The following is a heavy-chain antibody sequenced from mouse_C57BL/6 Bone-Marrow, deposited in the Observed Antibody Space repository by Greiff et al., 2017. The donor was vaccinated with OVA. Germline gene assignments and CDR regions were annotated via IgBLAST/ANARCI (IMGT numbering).Heavy chain of an antibody. D-gene: IGHD3-1*01. V-gene: IGHV1-69*01. CDR1: GYTFTSYW. CDR2: IDPSDSYT. J-gene: IGHJ3*01. CDR3: ARGNSGCAY. Sequence: VQLQQPGAELVMPGASVKLSCKASGYTFTSYWMHWVKQRPGQGLEWIGEIDPSDSYTTYNQKFKGKSTLTVDKSSSTAYLQLSILTSEDSAVYCCARGNSGCAYWGQGTLVTVSA.